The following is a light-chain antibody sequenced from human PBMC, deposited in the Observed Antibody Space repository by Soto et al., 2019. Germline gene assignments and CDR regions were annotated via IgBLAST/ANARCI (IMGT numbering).Light chain of an antibody. CDR2: EGT. CDR3: YSFAGRSTWIWV. V-gene: IGLV2-23*01. Sequence: QSVLTQPASVSGSPGQSITISCTGTNNDVGVYNFVSWYQQYPGKAPKLMIYEGTKRPPGVSTRFSGSKSDSAASLTISGLQAEDEADYYCYSFAGRSTWIWVFGGGTKVTVL. J-gene: IGLJ3*02. CDR1: NNDVGVYNF.